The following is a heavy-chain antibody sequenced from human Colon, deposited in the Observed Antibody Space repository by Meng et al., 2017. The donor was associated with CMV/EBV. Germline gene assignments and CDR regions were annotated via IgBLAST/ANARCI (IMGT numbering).Heavy chain of an antibody. CDR3: TKVSIIAVPGAYFDF. V-gene: IGHV3-23*01. J-gene: IGHJ4*02. D-gene: IGHD6-19*01. Sequence: LSLTCAVSGFNFGSYAMTWVRQAPGKGLEWVSVISGTGGVTYYADSVKGRFNVSRDNSKSTVYLQMNNLRADDTAVYYCTKVSIIAVPGAYFDFWGQGTLVTVSS. CDR2: ISGTGGVT. CDR1: GFNFGSYA.